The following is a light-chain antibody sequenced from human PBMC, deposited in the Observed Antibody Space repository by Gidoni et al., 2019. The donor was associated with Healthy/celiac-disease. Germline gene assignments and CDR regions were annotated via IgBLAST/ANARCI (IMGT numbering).Light chain of an antibody. CDR1: QSGSSSY. J-gene: IGKJ4*01. Sequence: EIVLTQSPGTLSLSPGERATLSCSASQSGSSSYFAGYQQKPGQAPRLLIYGASSRATGIPDRFSGSGSGTDFTLTISRLEPEDLAVYYCQQYGSSPLTFGGGTKVEIK. CDR3: QQYGSSPLT. V-gene: IGKV3-20*01. CDR2: GAS.